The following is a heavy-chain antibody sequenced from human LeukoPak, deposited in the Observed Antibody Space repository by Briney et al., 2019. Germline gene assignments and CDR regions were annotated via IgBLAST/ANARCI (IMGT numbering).Heavy chain of an antibody. V-gene: IGHV4-30-4*03. CDR1: GGSISSGDYY. Sequence: SETLSLTCTVSGGSISSGDYYWSWIRQPPGKGLEWIGYIYYSGSTYYNPSLKSRVTISVDTSKNQFSLRLSSVTAADTAVYYCQTYYYYYGMDVWGQGTTVTVSS. CDR2: IYYSGST. CDR3: QTYYYYYGMDV. J-gene: IGHJ6*02.